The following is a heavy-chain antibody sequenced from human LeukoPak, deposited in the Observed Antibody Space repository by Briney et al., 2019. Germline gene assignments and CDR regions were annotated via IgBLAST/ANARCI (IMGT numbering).Heavy chain of an antibody. D-gene: IGHD3-22*01. Sequence: GGSLRLSCAASGFTVSSNYMSWVRQAPGKGLEWVSVIYSGGSTYYADSVKGRLTISRDNSKNTLYLQMNSLRAEDTAVYYCARDDPGGYDSSGYYPPYYGMDVWGQGTTVTVSS. V-gene: IGHV3-53*01. CDR2: IYSGGST. CDR1: GFTVSSNY. J-gene: IGHJ6*02. CDR3: ARDDPGGYDSSGYYPPYYGMDV.